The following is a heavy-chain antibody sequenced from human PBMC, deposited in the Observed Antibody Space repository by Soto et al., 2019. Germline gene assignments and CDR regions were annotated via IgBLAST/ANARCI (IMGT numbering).Heavy chain of an antibody. CDR1: GSAFTTYA. D-gene: IGHD6-19*01. CDR2: ISFDGTNQ. V-gene: IGHV3-30*18. J-gene: IGHJ3*02. CDR3: AKIKRPVAGTDAFDI. Sequence: QGQLVESGGGVVQPGESVRLTCEDSGSAFTTYAIHWVRQAPGKGLEWVAGISFDGTNQYYADAVEGRFTLSRSKSRTTMYLQMSSLTAEDTAVYYCAKIKRPVAGTDAFDIWGQWTMVTVSS.